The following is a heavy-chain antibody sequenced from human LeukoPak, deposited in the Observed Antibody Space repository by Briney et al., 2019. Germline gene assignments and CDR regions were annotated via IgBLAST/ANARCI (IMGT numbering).Heavy chain of an antibody. D-gene: IGHD6-13*01. V-gene: IGHV1-46*01. Sequence: ASVKVSCKASGYTFTSYYMHWVRQAPGQGLEWMGIIDPNGGSTSYAQKFQGRVTMTRDTSTSTVYMELSSLRSEDTAVYYCARDPHSRSSSYYYYYGMDVWGQGTTVTVSS. CDR1: GYTFTSYY. CDR3: ARDPHSRSSSYYYYYGMDV. J-gene: IGHJ6*02. CDR2: IDPNGGST.